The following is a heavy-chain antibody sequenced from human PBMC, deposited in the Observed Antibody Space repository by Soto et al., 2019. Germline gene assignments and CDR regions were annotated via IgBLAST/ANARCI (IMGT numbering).Heavy chain of an antibody. D-gene: IGHD6-13*01. CDR3: ARDARYSSPDY. J-gene: IGHJ4*02. CDR2: ISVYNGDT. CDR1: GYTFTSYG. Sequence: QVHLVQSGAEVKKPGASVTVSCKASGYTFTSYGFSWVRQAPGQGLEWMGWISVYNGDTNYAQNLQGRVTMTTDTSTSTADMELRSLRSDDTAVYYCARDARYSSPDYWGQGTLVTVSS. V-gene: IGHV1-18*01.